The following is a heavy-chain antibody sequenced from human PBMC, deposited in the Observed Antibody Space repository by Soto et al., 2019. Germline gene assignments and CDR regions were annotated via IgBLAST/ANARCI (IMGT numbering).Heavy chain of an antibody. J-gene: IGHJ4*02. D-gene: IGHD3-10*01. V-gene: IGHV1-69*04. Sequence: SVKVSCKASGGTFSSYTISWVRQAPGQGLEWMGRIIPILGIANYAQKFQGRVTITADKSTSTAYMELSSLRSEDTAVYYCARDYSSRVRGVINRYRFDYWGQGTLVTVSS. CDR1: GGTFSSYT. CDR3: ARDYSSRVRGVINRYRFDY. CDR2: IIPILGIA.